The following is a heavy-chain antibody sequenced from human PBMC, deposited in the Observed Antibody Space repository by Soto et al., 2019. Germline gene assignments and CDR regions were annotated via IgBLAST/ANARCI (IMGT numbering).Heavy chain of an antibody. CDR3: ARQQWLVLNAFDI. CDR2: IYYSGST. Sequence: PSEILSLTCTVSGGSISSYYWSWIRRPPGKGLEWIGYIYYSGSTNYNPSLKSRVTISVDTSKNQFSLKLSSVTAADTAVYYCARQQWLVLNAFDIWGQGTMVTVSS. D-gene: IGHD6-19*01. V-gene: IGHV4-59*01. J-gene: IGHJ3*02. CDR1: GGSISSYY.